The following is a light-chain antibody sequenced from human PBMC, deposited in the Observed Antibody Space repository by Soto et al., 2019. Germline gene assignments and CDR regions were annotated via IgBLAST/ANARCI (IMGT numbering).Light chain of an antibody. CDR1: QRVGSNY. Sequence: PGERAPLTSRASQRVGSNYLAWYQQKPGQPPRLLIHGASSRASGIPDRFSRSGSGTDFTLTISRLQPEHFTVYYCQQDASTPWTFGQGTKVDIK. CDR3: QQDASTPWT. CDR2: GAS. J-gene: IGKJ1*01. V-gene: IGKV3-20*01.